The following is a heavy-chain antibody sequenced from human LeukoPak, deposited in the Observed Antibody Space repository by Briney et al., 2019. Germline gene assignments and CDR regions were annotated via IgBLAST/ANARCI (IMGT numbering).Heavy chain of an antibody. D-gene: IGHD3-16*01. CDR1: GYTFTGYY. J-gene: IGHJ5*01. CDR3: ARGGDEGEPSGPFDP. CDR2: INPNSGGT. Sequence: ASVKVSCKASGYTFTGYYMHWVRQAPGQGLEWMGRINPNSGGTNYAQKFQGRVTMTRDTSISTAYMELSRLRSDDTAVYYCARGGDEGEPSGPFDPWGKEPWSPSPQ. V-gene: IGHV1-2*06.